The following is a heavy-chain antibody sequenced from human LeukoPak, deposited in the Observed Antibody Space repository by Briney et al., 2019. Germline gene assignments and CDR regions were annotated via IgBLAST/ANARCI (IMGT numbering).Heavy chain of an antibody. Sequence: NPSETLSLTCAVYGGSFSGYYWSWIRQPPGKGLEWIGEINHSGSTNYNPSLKSRVTISVDTSKNQFSLKLSSVTAADTAVCYCARGYYDFWSGYPWFDPWGQGTLVTVSS. J-gene: IGHJ5*02. CDR1: GGSFSGYY. V-gene: IGHV4-34*01. CDR3: ARGYYDFWSGYPWFDP. D-gene: IGHD3-3*01. CDR2: INHSGST.